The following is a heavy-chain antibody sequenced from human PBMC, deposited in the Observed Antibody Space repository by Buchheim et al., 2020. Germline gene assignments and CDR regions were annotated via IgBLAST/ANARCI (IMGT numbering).Heavy chain of an antibody. D-gene: IGHD6-13*01. CDR1: GYSITSGYY. CDR3: ARGFGSTYYFDY. CDR2: VFHSGST. V-gene: IGHV4-38-2*02. Sequence: QVQLQESGPGLVKPSETLSLTCTVSGYSITSGYYWGWIRQPPGKGLEWIGNVFHSGSTYYNPSLKSRITISVDTFKNQFSLKLNSVTAADTAVYYCARGFGSTYYFDYWGQGTL. J-gene: IGHJ4*02.